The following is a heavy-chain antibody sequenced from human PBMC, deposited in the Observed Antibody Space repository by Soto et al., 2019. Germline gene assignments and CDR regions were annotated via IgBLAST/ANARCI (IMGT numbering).Heavy chain of an antibody. V-gene: IGHV1-18*01. D-gene: IGHD2-8*01. CDR2: ISIYNGDT. CDR1: GYTYTNYG. J-gene: IGHJ4*02. CDR3: ARDNGDSGASLVDY. Sequence: QVQLAQSGPEMKKPGASVKVSCKASGYTYTNYGLTWVRQAPGQGLEWMGWISIYNGDTEYAQKFQDRVTLTIDTSTSTGYMEMRSLRSDDTAIYYCARDNGDSGASLVDYWGQGPLITVSS.